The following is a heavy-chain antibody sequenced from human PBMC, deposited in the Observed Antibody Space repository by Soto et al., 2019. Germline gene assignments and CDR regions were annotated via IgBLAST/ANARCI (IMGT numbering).Heavy chain of an antibody. J-gene: IGHJ5*02. CDR2: IYYTGKT. CDR3: ARDLTSNSNCFDP. D-gene: IGHD1-1*01. CDR1: GGSLISGGFY. Sequence: SETLSLTCTVSGGSLISGGFYWSWIRQHPGKGLEWIGYIYYTGKTYYNQSLESRVSISVDTSKNQFLLELTSVTAADTAVYYCARDLTSNSNCFDPWGQGTLVTVS. V-gene: IGHV4-31*03.